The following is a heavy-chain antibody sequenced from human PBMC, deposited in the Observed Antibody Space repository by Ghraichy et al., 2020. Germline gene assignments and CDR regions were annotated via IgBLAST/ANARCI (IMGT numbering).Heavy chain of an antibody. D-gene: IGHD6-19*01. Sequence: GGSLRLSCAASGFTFSNAWMSWVRQAPGKGLEWVGRIKSKTDGGTTDYAAPVKGRFTISRDDSKNTLYLQMNSLKTEDTAVYYCTTVTYSSGWPYFDYWGQGTLVTVSS. CDR2: IKSKTDGGTT. CDR1: GFTFSNAW. CDR3: TTVTYSSGWPYFDY. V-gene: IGHV3-15*01. J-gene: IGHJ4*02.